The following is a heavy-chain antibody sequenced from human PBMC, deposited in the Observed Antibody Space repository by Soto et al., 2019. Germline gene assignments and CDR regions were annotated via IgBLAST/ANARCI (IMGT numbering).Heavy chain of an antibody. CDR2: IYYSGST. CDR1: GGSISSYY. Sequence: SETLSLTCTVSGGSISSYYWSWIRQPPGKGLEWIGYIYYSGSTNYNPSLKSRVTISVDTSKNQFSLKLSSVTAADTAVYYCARVVSIAARRPPYYFDYWGQGTLVTVSS. D-gene: IGHD6-6*01. CDR3: ARVVSIAARRPPYYFDY. J-gene: IGHJ4*02. V-gene: IGHV4-59*01.